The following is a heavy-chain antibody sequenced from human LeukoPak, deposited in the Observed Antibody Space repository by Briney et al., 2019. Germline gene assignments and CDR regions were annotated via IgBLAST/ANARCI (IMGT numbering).Heavy chain of an antibody. J-gene: IGHJ6*03. CDR3: ARVVGLTGYSSSWYSGYYYYMDV. CDR1: GYKLTSHG. D-gene: IGHD6-13*01. V-gene: IGHV1-69*06. CDR2: IIPIFGTT. Sequence: SVKVSCTSSGYKLTSHGISWVRQAPGQGLEWMGGIIPIFGTTNYAQKFQDRVTITADKSTSTAYMELSSLRSEDTAVYYCARVVGLTGYSSSWYSGYYYYMDVWGKGTTVTVSS.